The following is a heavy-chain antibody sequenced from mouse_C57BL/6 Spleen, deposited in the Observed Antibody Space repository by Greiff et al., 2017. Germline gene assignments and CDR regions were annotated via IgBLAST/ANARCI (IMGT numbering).Heavy chain of an antibody. Sequence: EVQLQQSGPELVKPGALVKISCKASGYTFTDYYMNWVKQSHGKSLEWIGDINPGSGGTNYNEKFKGKATLTADKSSSTAYMQLSSLTSEDSAVYFCARGAYWGQGTLVTVSA. V-gene: IGHV1-26*01. CDR2: INPGSGGT. CDR1: GYTFTDYY. CDR3: ARGAY. J-gene: IGHJ3*01.